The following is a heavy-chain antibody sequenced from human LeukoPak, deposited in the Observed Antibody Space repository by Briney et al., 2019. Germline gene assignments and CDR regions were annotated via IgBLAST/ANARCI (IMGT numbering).Heavy chain of an antibody. CDR3: ARGLMVRGVIPFDY. J-gene: IGHJ4*02. CDR2: IDHSGST. Sequence: PSETLSLTCAVYGGSFSGYYWSWIRQPPGKGLEWLGEIDHSGSTNYNPSLKSLVTISVDTSKNQFSLKLSSVTAADTAVYYCARGLMVRGVIPFDYWGQGTLVTVSS. D-gene: IGHD3-10*01. CDR1: GGSFSGYY. V-gene: IGHV4-34*01.